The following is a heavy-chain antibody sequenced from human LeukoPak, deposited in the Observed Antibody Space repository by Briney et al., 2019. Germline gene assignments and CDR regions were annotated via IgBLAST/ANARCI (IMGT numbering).Heavy chain of an antibody. CDR3: ARSGSYRGGLDY. CDR1: GFTFSSFS. D-gene: IGHD1-26*01. V-gene: IGHV3-48*01. CDR2: ISSSSGTI. Sequence: GGSLRLSCAASGFTFSSFSMNWVRQTPGKGLEWVSYISSSSGTIYYADSVKGRFTISRDNAKNSLYLQVNSLRAEDTAVYYCARSGSYRGGLDYWGEGALVTVSS. J-gene: IGHJ4*02.